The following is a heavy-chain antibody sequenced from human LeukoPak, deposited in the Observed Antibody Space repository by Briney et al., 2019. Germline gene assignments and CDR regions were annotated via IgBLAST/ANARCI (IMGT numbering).Heavy chain of an antibody. CDR1: GYTFTDYY. D-gene: IGHD1-26*01. J-gene: IGHJ4*02. Sequence: ASVKVSCKASGYTFTDYYMHWVRQAPGQGLEWMGWINPNSGGTNYAQKFQGRVTMTRNTSISTAYMELSSLRSEDTAVYYCARGRVGRVFDYWGQGTLVTVSS. CDR3: ARGRVGRVFDY. V-gene: IGHV1-2*02. CDR2: INPNSGGT.